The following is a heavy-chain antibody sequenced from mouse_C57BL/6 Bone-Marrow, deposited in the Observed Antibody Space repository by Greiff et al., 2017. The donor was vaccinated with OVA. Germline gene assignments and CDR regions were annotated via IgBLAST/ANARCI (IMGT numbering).Heavy chain of an antibody. CDR2: INPNNGGT. V-gene: IGHV1-26*01. CDR1: GYTFTDYY. CDR3: ARNGYDGAY. D-gene: IGHD2-2*01. J-gene: IGHJ3*01. Sequence: VQLQQSGPELVKPGASVKISCKASGYTFTDYYMNWVKQSHGKSLEWIGDINPNNGGTSYNQKFKGKATLTVDKSSSTAYMELRSLTSEDSAVYYCARNGYDGAYWGQGTLVTVSA.